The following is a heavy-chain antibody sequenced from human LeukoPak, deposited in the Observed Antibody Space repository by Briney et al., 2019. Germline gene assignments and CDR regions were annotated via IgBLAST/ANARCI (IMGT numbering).Heavy chain of an antibody. J-gene: IGHJ4*02. CDR2: ISYDGSNK. Sequence: PGGSLRLSCAASGFTFSSYGMHWVRQAPSKGLEWVAVISYDGSNKYYADSVKGRFTISRDNSKNTLYLQMNSLRAEDTAVYYCARDLGKSVPMVRGVIPRSYWGQGTLVTVSS. D-gene: IGHD3-10*01. CDR1: GFTFSSYG. V-gene: IGHV3-30*03. CDR3: ARDLGKSVPMVRGVIPRSY.